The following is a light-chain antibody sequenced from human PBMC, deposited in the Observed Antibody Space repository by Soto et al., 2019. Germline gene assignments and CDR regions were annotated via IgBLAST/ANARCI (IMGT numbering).Light chain of an antibody. Sequence: QSVLTQPPSASGSPGQSVTISCTGTSSDIGAYNYVSWFQQHPGEAPKLIISEVNKRPSGVPNRFSGSKSGNTASLTVSGLQAEDEAVYYCTSYGGRDNLIFGGGTKLTVL. CDR3: TSYGGRDNLI. V-gene: IGLV2-8*01. CDR1: SSDIGAYNY. J-gene: IGLJ2*01. CDR2: EVN.